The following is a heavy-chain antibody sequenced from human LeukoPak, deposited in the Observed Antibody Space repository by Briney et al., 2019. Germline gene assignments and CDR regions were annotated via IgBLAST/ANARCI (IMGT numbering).Heavy chain of an antibody. CDR2: ISGSGGST. V-gene: IGHV3-23*01. CDR1: GFTFSSYA. CDR3: TRHQGAGGSGVDY. J-gene: IGHJ4*02. Sequence: GGSLRLSCAASGFTFSSYAMSWVRQAPGEGLEWVSAISGSGGSTYYADSVKGRFTISRDISKNTLYLQMNSLRAEDTAVYYCTRHQGAGGSGVDYWGQGTLVTVSS. D-gene: IGHD2-15*01.